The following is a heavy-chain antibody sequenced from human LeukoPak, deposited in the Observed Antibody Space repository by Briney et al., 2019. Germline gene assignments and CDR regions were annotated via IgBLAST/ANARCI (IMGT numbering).Heavy chain of an antibody. CDR3: ARLSGGSCY. Sequence: SETLSLTCSVSDYSISSGYYWAWIRQPPGKGLEWIGSFHHSGDTYYNPSLKSRVTISIDTSKNQFSLELSSVTAADTAVYYCARLSGGSCYWGQGTLVTVSS. CDR2: FHHSGDT. D-gene: IGHD2-15*01. J-gene: IGHJ4*02. CDR1: DYSISSGYY. V-gene: IGHV4-38-2*02.